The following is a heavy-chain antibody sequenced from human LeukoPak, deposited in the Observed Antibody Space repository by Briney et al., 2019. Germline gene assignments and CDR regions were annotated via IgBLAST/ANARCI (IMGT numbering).Heavy chain of an antibody. V-gene: IGHV3-23*01. Sequence: GGSLRLSCAASGFTFSNYAMSWVRQAPGKGLEWVSTISGSGGNTHYADSVKGRFTISRDNSKNTLYLQMNSLRAEDTAVYYCAKTAAHYDFWSGYTDYWGQGTLVTVSS. CDR1: GFTFSNYA. J-gene: IGHJ4*02. CDR3: AKTAAHYDFWSGYTDY. CDR2: ISGSGGNT. D-gene: IGHD3-3*01.